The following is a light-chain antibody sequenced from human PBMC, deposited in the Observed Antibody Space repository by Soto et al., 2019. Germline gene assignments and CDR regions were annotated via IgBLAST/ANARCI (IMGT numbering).Light chain of an antibody. CDR1: QSRLYSSNNKNY. J-gene: IGKJ2*01. V-gene: IGKV4-1*01. CDR3: QQYYSTTTPTT. CDR2: WAT. Sequence: DIVMTQSPDSLAVSLGERATINCKSSQSRLYSSNNKNYLAWYQQKSGQTPKLLIYWATTRESGVPDRFSGSGSGTDFTLTIYSWAGEDVAVSYWQQYYSTTTPTTFGQGTKLEI.